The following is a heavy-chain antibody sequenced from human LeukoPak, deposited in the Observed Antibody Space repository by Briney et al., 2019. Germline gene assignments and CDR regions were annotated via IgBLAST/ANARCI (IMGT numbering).Heavy chain of an antibody. Sequence: GGSLRLSCAASGFTFSSYSMNWVRQAPGKGLEWVSYISSSSNTIYYADSVKGRFTISRDNAKNSLYLQMNSLRDEDTALYYCVTDTSMGGLFDYWDQGTLVTVSS. CDR3: VTDTSMGGLFDY. CDR2: ISSSSNTI. J-gene: IGHJ4*02. CDR1: GFTFSSYS. V-gene: IGHV3-48*02. D-gene: IGHD5-18*01.